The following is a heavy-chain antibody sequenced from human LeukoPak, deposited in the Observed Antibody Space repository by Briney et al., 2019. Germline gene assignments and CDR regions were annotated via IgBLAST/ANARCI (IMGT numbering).Heavy chain of an antibody. CDR3: ATRYGGYVSP. CDR2: ISGSGGST. CDR1: GFTFSSYA. D-gene: IGHD5-12*01. Sequence: GGSLRLSCAASGFTFSSYAMSWVRQAPGKGLEWVSAISGSGGSTYYAGSVKGRFTISRDNSKNTLYLQMNSLRAEDTAVYYCATRYGGYVSPWGQGTLVTVSS. V-gene: IGHV3-23*01. J-gene: IGHJ5*02.